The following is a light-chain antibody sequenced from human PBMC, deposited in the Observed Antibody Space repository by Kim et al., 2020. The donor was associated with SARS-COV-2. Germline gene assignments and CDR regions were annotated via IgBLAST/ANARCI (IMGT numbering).Light chain of an antibody. CDR1: KWGDKY. Sequence: DSPGRTASITGLGDKWGDKYACWYQQKPGQSPVLVIYQDSTRPSGIPERFSGSNSGNTATLTISGTQSMDEADYYCQAWDSSTAVFGGGTQLTVL. CDR3: QAWDSSTAV. J-gene: IGLJ3*02. V-gene: IGLV3-1*01. CDR2: QDS.